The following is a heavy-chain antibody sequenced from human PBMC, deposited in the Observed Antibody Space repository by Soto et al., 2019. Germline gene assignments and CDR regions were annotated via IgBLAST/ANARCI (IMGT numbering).Heavy chain of an antibody. J-gene: IGHJ3*02. Sequence: GGSLRLSCAASGFTFSSYAMSWVRQAPGKGLEWVSAISGSGGSTYYADSVKGRFTISRDNSKNTLYLQMNSLRAEDTAVYYCAKGPSTTVSPFTAFDIWGQGTMVTVSS. CDR1: GFTFSSYA. CDR2: ISGSGGST. V-gene: IGHV3-23*01. D-gene: IGHD4-17*01. CDR3: AKGPSTTVSPFTAFDI.